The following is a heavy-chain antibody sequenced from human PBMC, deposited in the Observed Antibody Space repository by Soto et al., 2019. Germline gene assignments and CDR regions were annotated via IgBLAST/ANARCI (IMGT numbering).Heavy chain of an antibody. D-gene: IGHD5-12*01. Sequence: LGESLKISCKGSGYSFTSYWIGGGRPMPGKGLGWVGIIYLGDSDTRYSPSFQGEVTISADKSISTAYLQWSSLKASDTVMYYCARQGRWLQFHGMDVWGQGTTVTVSS. CDR3: ARQGRWLQFHGMDV. V-gene: IGHV5-51*01. CDR2: IYLGDSDT. CDR1: GYSFTSYW. J-gene: IGHJ6*02.